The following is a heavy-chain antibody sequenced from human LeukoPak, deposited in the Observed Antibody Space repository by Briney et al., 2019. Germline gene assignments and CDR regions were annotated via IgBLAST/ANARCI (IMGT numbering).Heavy chain of an antibody. CDR2: IYYSGST. D-gene: IGHD3-3*01. CDR1: GGSISSSSYY. V-gene: IGHV4-39*07. J-gene: IGHJ5*02. Sequence: ASETLSLTCTVSGGSISSSSYYWGWIRQPPGKGLEWIGSIYYSGSTYYNPSLKSRVTISVDTSKNQFSLKLSSVTAADTAVYYCARDRFLDFWSGYSENWFDPWGQGTLVTVSS. CDR3: ARDRFLDFWSGYSENWFDP.